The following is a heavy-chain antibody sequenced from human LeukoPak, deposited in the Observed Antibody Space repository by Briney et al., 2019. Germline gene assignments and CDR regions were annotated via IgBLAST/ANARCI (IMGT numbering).Heavy chain of an antibody. Sequence: PSETLSLTCTVYGGSINSHYWSWIRQPPGKGLERIGDIYYKGSTNYNPSLKSRVTISVDTSKNHLSLKLTSVLAADTAIYYCVRRDNTGWNYFDYRGQGILVTVSS. CDR3: VRRDNTGWNYFDY. CDR1: GGSINSHY. D-gene: IGHD6-19*01. CDR2: IYYKGST. J-gene: IGHJ4*02. V-gene: IGHV4-59*08.